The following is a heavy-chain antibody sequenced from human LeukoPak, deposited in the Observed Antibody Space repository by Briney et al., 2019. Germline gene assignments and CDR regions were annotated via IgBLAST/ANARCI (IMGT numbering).Heavy chain of an antibody. CDR3: AKERRATVTTSIFDY. D-gene: IGHD4-17*01. V-gene: IGHV3-33*06. Sequence: GGSLRLSCAASGFTFSSYGMHWVRQAPGKGLEWVAVIWYDGSNKYYADSVTGRFTISRDSSKNTLYLQMNSLRAEDTAVYYCAKERRATVTTSIFDYWGQGTLVTVSS. CDR2: IWYDGSNK. CDR1: GFTFSSYG. J-gene: IGHJ4*02.